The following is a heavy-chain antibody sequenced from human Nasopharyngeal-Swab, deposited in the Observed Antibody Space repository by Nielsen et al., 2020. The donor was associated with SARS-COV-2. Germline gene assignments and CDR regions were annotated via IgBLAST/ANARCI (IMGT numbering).Heavy chain of an antibody. D-gene: IGHD3-3*01. Sequence: GESLKISCAASGFTFSSYAMHWVRQAPGKGLEYVSATSSNGNSTYYANSVKGRFTISRDNAKNSLYLQMNSLRAEDTALYYCAKGGGGDFWSGFYYYMDVWGKGTTVTVSS. V-gene: IGHV3-64*01. CDR3: AKGGGGDFWSGFYYYMDV. CDR1: GFTFSSYA. CDR2: TSSNGNST. J-gene: IGHJ6*03.